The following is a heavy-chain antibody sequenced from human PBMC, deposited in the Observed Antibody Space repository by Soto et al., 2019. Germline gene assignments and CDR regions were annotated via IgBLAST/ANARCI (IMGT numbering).Heavy chain of an antibody. Sequence: ASVKVSCKVSGYTLTELSMHWVRQAPGKGLEWMGGFDPEDGETIYAQKFQGRVTMTEDTSTDTAYMELSSLRSEDTAVYYCATVPYYYDSSGYYYSWGPGTLVTVSS. J-gene: IGHJ4*02. CDR3: ATVPYYYDSSGYYYS. CDR1: GYTLTELS. D-gene: IGHD3-22*01. CDR2: FDPEDGET. V-gene: IGHV1-24*01.